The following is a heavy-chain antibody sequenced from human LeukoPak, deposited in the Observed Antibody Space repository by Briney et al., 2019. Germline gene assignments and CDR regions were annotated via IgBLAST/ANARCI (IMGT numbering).Heavy chain of an antibody. CDR2: INHSGST. Sequence: SETLSLTCAVYGGSFSGYYWSWIRQPPGKGLEWIGEINHSGSTNYNPSLKSRVTISVDTSKNQFSLKLSSVTAADTAVYYCARSRLGGIVVVPAARRLLFDYWGQEPWSPSPQ. J-gene: IGHJ4*01. CDR1: GGSFSGYY. V-gene: IGHV4-34*01. CDR3: ARSRLGGIVVVPAARRLLFDY. D-gene: IGHD2-2*01.